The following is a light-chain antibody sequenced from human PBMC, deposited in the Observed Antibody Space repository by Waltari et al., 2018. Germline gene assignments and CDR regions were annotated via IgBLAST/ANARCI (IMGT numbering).Light chain of an antibody. CDR1: SSAIGSYNF. CDR2: EVT. Sequence: QSALIQPPSLSGSPGQSVAIYCTGTSSAIGSYNFVPWYQQFPGTAPKLLIYEVTNRPSGVPDRFSGSKSGYTASLAISGLQPEDEADYYCSSYTTSSTVIFGGGTKLTVL. J-gene: IGLJ2*01. V-gene: IGLV2-18*02. CDR3: SSYTTSSTVI.